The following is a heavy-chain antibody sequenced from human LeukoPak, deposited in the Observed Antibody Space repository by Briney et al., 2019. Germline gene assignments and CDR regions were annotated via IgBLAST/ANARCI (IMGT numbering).Heavy chain of an antibody. CDR3: ARDRGPFDY. CDR2: ISGSGGST. CDR1: GFTFSSYA. J-gene: IGHJ4*02. V-gene: IGHV3-23*01. Sequence: GGSLRLSCAASGFTFSSYAISWVRQAPGKGLEWVSAISGSGGSTYYADSVKGRFTISRDNAKNTLYLQMNSLRAEDTAVYYCARDRGPFDYWGQGTLVTVSS. D-gene: IGHD3-10*01.